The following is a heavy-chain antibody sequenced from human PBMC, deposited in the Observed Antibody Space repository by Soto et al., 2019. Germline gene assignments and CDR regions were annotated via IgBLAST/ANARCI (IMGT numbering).Heavy chain of an antibody. D-gene: IGHD2-15*01. Sequence: PGGSLRLSCAASGFTFSSYGMHWVRQAPGKGLEWVAVIWYDGSNKYYADSVKGRFTTSRDNSKNTLYLQMNSLRAEDSAVYYCARDSVGYCSGGSCDTLSQFDYWGQGTLVTVSS. CDR3: ARDSVGYCSGGSCDTLSQFDY. CDR1: GFTFSSYG. CDR2: IWYDGSNK. V-gene: IGHV3-33*01. J-gene: IGHJ4*02.